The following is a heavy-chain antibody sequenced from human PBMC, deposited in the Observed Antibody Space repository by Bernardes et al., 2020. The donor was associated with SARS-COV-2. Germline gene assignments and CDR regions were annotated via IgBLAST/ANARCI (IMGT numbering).Heavy chain of an antibody. J-gene: IGHJ4*02. CDR1: GGSMSGYY. CDR3: ARWRTIDY. V-gene: IGHV4-59*01. CDR2: IDNSGTT. D-gene: IGHD1-1*01. Sequence: SETLSLTCTVSGGSMSGYYWSWVRQPPGKGLEWIGYIDNSGTTNHNPSLKSRVSISVDTSKNQFSLNLRSVTAADTAVYYWARWRTIDYWGQGTLVTVSS.